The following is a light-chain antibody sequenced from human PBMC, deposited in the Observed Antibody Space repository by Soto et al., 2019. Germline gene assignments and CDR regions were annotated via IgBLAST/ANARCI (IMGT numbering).Light chain of an antibody. J-gene: IGLJ1*01. CDR1: NIESKS. CDR2: VDS. Sequence: SYELTQPPSVSVAPGQTARITCGGNNIESKSVHWYQQRPGQAPVLVIYVDSDRPSGIPDRFSASTAGNTAALTISRVEAEDEADYYCHVWDTIRDHYVFGSGAKVTVL. CDR3: HVWDTIRDHYV. V-gene: IGLV3-21*02.